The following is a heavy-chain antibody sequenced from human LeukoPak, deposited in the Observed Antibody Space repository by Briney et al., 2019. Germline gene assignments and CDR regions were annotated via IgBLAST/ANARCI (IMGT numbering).Heavy chain of an antibody. CDR2: IRYGGSNE. J-gene: IGHJ4*02. V-gene: IGHV3-30*02. CDR3: ARDEGTSYLSSFEH. D-gene: IGHD6-6*01. Sequence: GVSVTLSCAASSFTFNSYDMLWLRHAPGKGRVGVTYIRYGGSNEYHTVSVKGRFTIYRDISKNTLYLKRNSLRAADAAVCAFARDEGTSYLSSFEHWGQGTLVTVSS. CDR1: SFTFNSYD.